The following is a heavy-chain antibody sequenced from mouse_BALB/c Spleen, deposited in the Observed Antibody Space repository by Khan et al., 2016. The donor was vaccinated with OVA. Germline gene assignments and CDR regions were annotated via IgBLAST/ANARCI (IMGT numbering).Heavy chain of an antibody. CDR1: GYIFTDYA. J-gene: IGHJ2*01. CDR2: ISTYSGNT. Sequence: QVRLQQSGPELVRPGVSVKISCKGSGYIFTDYAIHWVKQSHAKSLEWIGLISTYSGNTNYKQKFKGKATMTVDKSSSTAYMELARLTSEDSAIYYCTRPAYDGYYDYWGQGTTLTVSS. CDR3: TRPAYDGYYDY. V-gene: IGHV1S137*01. D-gene: IGHD2-3*01.